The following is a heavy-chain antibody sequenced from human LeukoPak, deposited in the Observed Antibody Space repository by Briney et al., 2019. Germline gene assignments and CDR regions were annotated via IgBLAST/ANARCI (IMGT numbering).Heavy chain of an antibody. V-gene: IGHV3-66*02. CDR2: IYTGGST. CDR3: ARLLRGSINAFYI. Sequence: GGTLRLSCAASGFTVSSNYVSWVRQAPGKGLEWVSVIYTGGSTYYGDSVKGRFTISRDNSKNTLYLQMNCLRAEDTAVYYCARLLRGSINAFYIWVQGTMVTVSS. D-gene: IGHD1-26*01. J-gene: IGHJ3*02. CDR1: GFTVSSNY.